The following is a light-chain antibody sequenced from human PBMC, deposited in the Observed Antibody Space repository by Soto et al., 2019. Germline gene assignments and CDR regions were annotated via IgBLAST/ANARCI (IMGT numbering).Light chain of an antibody. CDR2: AAS. CDR1: QSISNS. V-gene: IGKV1-39*01. J-gene: IGKJ2*01. Sequence: DIPMTQSPSSLSASVGDRVTITCRASQSISNSLNWYQQKSGRAPKLLIYAASSLHSGVPSRFSGGGSGTDFSLTISSMQPEDFATYYCQQSFSTPMYTFGQGTKLETK. CDR3: QQSFSTPMYT.